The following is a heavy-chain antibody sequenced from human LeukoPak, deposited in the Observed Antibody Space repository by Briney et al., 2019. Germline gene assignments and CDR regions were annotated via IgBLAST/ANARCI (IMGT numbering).Heavy chain of an antibody. J-gene: IGHJ6*02. CDR1: GFTFSSYW. D-gene: IGHD3-16*01. Sequence: GGSLRLSCAASGFTFSSYWMNWARQAPGKGLEWVASINHNGNVNXXXXSVKGRFTISRDNAKNSLYLQMSNLRAEDTAVYFCARGGGLDVWGQGATVTVSS. CDR3: ARGGGLDV. V-gene: IGHV3-7*03. CDR2: INHNGNVN.